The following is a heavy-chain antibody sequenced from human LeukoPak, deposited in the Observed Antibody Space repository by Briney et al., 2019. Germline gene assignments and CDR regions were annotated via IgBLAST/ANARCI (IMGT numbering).Heavy chain of an antibody. Sequence: SETLSLTCTVSGGSISSYYWNWIRQPAGKGLEWIGRIYTSGSTNYNPSLKSRVTISVDTSKNQFSLKLSSVTAADTAVYYCARDYGSGTSPFDPWGQGTLVTVSS. J-gene: IGHJ5*02. D-gene: IGHD3-10*01. CDR2: IYTSGST. V-gene: IGHV4-4*07. CDR1: GGSISSYY. CDR3: ARDYGSGTSPFDP.